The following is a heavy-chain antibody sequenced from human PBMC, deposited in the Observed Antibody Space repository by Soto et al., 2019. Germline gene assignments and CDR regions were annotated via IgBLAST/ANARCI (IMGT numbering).Heavy chain of an antibody. CDR2: IYHSGST. CDR1: GGPISSSNW. D-gene: IGHD6-13*01. J-gene: IGHJ5*02. Sequence: SETLSLTCAVSGGPISSSNWWSWVRQPPGKGLEWIGEIYHSGSTNYNPSLKSRVTISVDKSKNQFSLKLSSVTAADTAVYYCARDFIAAAGTASRGFDPWGQGTLVTVSS. CDR3: ARDFIAAAGTASRGFDP. V-gene: IGHV4-4*02.